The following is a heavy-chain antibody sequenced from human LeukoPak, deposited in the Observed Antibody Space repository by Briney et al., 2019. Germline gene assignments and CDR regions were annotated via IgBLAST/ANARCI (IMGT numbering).Heavy chain of an antibody. CDR1: GGSISSYY. Sequence: SETLSLTCTVSGGSISSYYWSWIRQPPGKGLEWIGYIYYSGSTNYNPSLKSRVTISVDTSKNQFSLKLSSVTAADTAVYYCARDSVPTVTPLYYYYGMDVWGKGTTVTVSS. D-gene: IGHD4-17*01. J-gene: IGHJ6*04. V-gene: IGHV4-59*01. CDR3: ARDSVPTVTPLYYYYGMDV. CDR2: IYYSGST.